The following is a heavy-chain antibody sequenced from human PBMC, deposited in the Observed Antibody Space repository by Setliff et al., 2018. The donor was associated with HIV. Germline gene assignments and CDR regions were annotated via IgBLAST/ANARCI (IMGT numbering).Heavy chain of an antibody. CDR1: GVSISGHF. CDR2: IYYSGST. J-gene: IGHJ4*02. V-gene: IGHV4-59*11. D-gene: IGHD6-13*01. CDR3: AREVEQLDRPFDS. Sequence: SETLSLTCFVSGVSISGHFWGWIRQPPGKGLEWIGYIYYSGSTNYNPSLKSRVTMSIDTSKNQFSLRLTSVTAADTAVYYCAREVEQLDRPFDSRGQGTLVTVSS.